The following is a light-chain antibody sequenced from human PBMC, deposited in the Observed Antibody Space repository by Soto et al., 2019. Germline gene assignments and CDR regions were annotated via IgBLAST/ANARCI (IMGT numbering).Light chain of an antibody. CDR1: QSVSSNY. V-gene: IGKV3-20*01. J-gene: IGKJ3*01. Sequence: EIVMTQSPGTLSLSPGETATLSCRASQSVSSNYVAWFHQKPGQAPRLLIYGASSRATGVPDRFSASGSGKDFPLTLSRLEPEDFAVYYCQQYGRSPFTFGPGTKVDIK. CDR3: QQYGRSPFT. CDR2: GAS.